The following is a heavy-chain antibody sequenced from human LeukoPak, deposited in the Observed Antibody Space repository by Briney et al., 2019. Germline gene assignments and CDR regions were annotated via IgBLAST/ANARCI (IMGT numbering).Heavy chain of an antibody. CDR3: ARDGDPAAAVRGPVLYGMDV. CDR2: IIPILGIA. D-gene: IGHD6-13*01. Sequence: ASVKVSCKASGGTFSSYAISWVRQAPGQGLEWMGRIIPILGIANYAQKFQGRVTITADKSTSTAYMELSSLRSEDTAVYYCARDGDPAAAVRGPVLYGMDVWGQGTTVTVSS. J-gene: IGHJ6*02. V-gene: IGHV1-69*04. CDR1: GGTFSSYA.